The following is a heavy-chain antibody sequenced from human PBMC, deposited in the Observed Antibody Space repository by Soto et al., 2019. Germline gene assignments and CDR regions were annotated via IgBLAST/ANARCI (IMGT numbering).Heavy chain of an antibody. CDR3: ASSGTGYSSSWSDYYYGMDV. CDR2: TYYRSKWYN. J-gene: IGHJ6*02. V-gene: IGHV6-1*01. CDR1: GDSVSSNSAA. Sequence: SQTLSLTCAISGDSVSSNSAALNLIRQSPSRGLEWLGRTYYRSKWYNDYAVSVKGRITINPDTSKNQFSLQLNSVTPEDTAVYYCASSGTGYSSSWSDYYYGMDVWGQGTTVTVSS. D-gene: IGHD6-13*01.